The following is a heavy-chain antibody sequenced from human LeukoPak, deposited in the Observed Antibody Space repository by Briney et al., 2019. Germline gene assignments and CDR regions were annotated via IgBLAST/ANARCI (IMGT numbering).Heavy chain of an antibody. V-gene: IGHV3-30*02. CDR1: GFTLSNSG. Sequence: GGSLRLSCAASGFTLSNSGMHWVRQAPVKGLEWVAVIWSDGSTKYYADSVKGRFTISRDNSKNTLYLQMSSLRAEDTAVYYCAKMAGYINNYDSSAYGSSGDYWGQGTLVTVSS. CDR3: AKMAGYINNYDSSAYGSSGDY. CDR2: IWSDGSTK. J-gene: IGHJ4*02. D-gene: IGHD3-22*01.